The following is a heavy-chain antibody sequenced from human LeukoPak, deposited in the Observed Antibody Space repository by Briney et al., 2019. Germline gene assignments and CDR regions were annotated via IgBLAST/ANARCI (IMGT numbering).Heavy chain of an antibody. Sequence: GGSLRLSCAASEFTVSSNYMSWVRQAPGKGLKWVSVIYSGGSTYYADSVKGRFTISRDNSKNTLYLQMNSLRAEDTAVYYCARQYNYGYYYFDYWGQGTLVTVSS. CDR2: IYSGGST. CDR1: EFTVSSNY. J-gene: IGHJ4*02. D-gene: IGHD5-18*01. CDR3: ARQYNYGYYYFDY. V-gene: IGHV3-66*04.